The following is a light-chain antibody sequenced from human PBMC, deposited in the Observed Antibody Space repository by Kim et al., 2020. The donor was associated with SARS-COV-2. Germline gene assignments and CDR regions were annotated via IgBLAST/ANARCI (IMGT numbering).Light chain of an antibody. CDR3: QSADGIGTYV. V-gene: IGLV3-25*03. Sequence: SYELTQPPSLSVSPGQTARITCSGDTLPEKQTYWYQQKSGQAPPLVIYKDNERPSGIPGRFSGSSSGTTVTLTLSGVQAEDDADYYFQSADGIGTYVFG. CDR1: TLPEKQ. J-gene: IGLJ1*01. CDR2: KDN.